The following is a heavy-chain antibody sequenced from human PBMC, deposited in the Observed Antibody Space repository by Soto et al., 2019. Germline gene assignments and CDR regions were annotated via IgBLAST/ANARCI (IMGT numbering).Heavy chain of an antibody. Sequence: QVQLVQSGAEVKKPGSSVKVSCKASGGTFSSYAISWVRQAPGQGLEWMGGSITIFGTANYAQKFQGRVTITADESTSTAYMELSSLRSEDKAVYYCAANPTIFGDKIFDYWGQGTLVTVSS. CDR2: SITIFGTA. CDR3: AANPTIFGDKIFDY. D-gene: IGHD3-3*01. V-gene: IGHV1-69*01. J-gene: IGHJ4*02. CDR1: GGTFSSYA.